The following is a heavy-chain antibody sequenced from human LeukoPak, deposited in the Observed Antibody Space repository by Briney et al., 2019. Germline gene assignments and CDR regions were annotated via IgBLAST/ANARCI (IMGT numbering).Heavy chain of an antibody. J-gene: IGHJ4*02. Sequence: PGGSLRLSCAASGFTFSSYGMHWVRQAPGKGLGWVAVIWYDGSNKYYADSVKGRFTISRDNSKNTLYLQMNSLRAEDTAVYYCARDFHKLEPAYFDYWGQGTLVTVSS. V-gene: IGHV3-33*01. CDR1: GFTFSSYG. CDR2: IWYDGSNK. CDR3: ARDFHKLEPAYFDY. D-gene: IGHD1-1*01.